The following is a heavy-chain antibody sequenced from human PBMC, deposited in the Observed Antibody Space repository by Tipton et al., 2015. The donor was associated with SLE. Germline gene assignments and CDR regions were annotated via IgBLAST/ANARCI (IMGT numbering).Heavy chain of an antibody. CDR3: VAGGWLTNLQH. Sequence: SLRLSCAASGFNFNNYGMHWVRQAPGKGLEWVAVIWYDGSNKHYADSVKGRVTISRDNSQKMLYLQMNSLRAEDTAVYYCVAGGWLTNLQHWGQGTLVTVSS. CDR1: GFNFNNYG. D-gene: IGHD2-15*01. J-gene: IGHJ1*01. CDR2: IWYDGSNK. V-gene: IGHV3-33*01.